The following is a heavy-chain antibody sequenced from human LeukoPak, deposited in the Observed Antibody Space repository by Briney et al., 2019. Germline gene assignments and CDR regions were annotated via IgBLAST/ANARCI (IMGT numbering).Heavy chain of an antibody. V-gene: IGHV3-30*18. J-gene: IGHJ4*02. CDR2: ISYDGSNK. Sequence: PGGSLRLSCAASGFTFSSYGMHWVRQAPGKGLEWVAVISYDGSNKYYADSVKGRFTISRDNSKNTLYLQMNSLRVEDTAVYYCAKDRTSGSYYRGYYFDYWGQGTLVTVSS. CDR1: GFTFSSYG. CDR3: AKDRTSGSYYRGYYFDY. D-gene: IGHD1-26*01.